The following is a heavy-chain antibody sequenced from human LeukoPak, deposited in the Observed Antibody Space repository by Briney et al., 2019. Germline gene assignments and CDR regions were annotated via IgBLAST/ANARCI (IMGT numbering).Heavy chain of an antibody. J-gene: IGHJ4*02. D-gene: IGHD6-19*01. CDR3: ARDPPFSSGWSQNHFDH. CDR2: ISYDGGNE. CDR1: GFIFEDFA. Sequence: PGRSPRLSCTPSGFIFEDFAMHWVRQAPGKGLEWVALISYDGGNENYADSVKGRFTISRDNSKNILYLHMNSLRPEDTAVYYCARDPPFSSGWSQNHFDHWGQGTLVTVSS. V-gene: IGHV3-30*04.